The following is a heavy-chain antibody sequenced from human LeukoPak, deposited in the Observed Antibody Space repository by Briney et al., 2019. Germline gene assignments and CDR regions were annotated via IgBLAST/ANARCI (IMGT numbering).Heavy chain of an antibody. V-gene: IGHV1-69*13. CDR3: ARALYTENSYFDY. CDR2: IIPIYGTA. J-gene: IGHJ4*02. CDR1: GDTFNSHD. D-gene: IGHD4-11*01. Sequence: ASVKVSCKASGASGDTFNSHDFSWLRQAPGQGLQWMGGIIPIYGTAKYTEKFQGRVTITADESTSTAYMELSSLRSEDTAVYYCARALYTENSYFDYWGQGTLVTVSS.